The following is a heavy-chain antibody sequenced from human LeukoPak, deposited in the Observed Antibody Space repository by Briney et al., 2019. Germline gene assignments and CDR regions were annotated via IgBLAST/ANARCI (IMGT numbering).Heavy chain of an antibody. Sequence: GGTLRLSCAASGFTFSSYGMSWVRQAPGKGLEWVSAISGSGGSTYYADSVKGRFTISRDNSKNTLYLQMNSLRAEDTAVYYCAKVGYYYGSGARGYFDYWGQGTLVTVSS. CDR2: ISGSGGST. CDR3: AKVGYYYGSGARGYFDY. J-gene: IGHJ4*02. D-gene: IGHD3-10*01. V-gene: IGHV3-23*01. CDR1: GFTFSSYG.